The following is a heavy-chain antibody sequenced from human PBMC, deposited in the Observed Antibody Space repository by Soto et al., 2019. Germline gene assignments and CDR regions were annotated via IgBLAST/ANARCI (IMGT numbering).Heavy chain of an antibody. CDR3: ARGPPRGIIHDFDS. D-gene: IGHD3-10*01. CDR2: IHQSGSP. CDR1: KFSLSNEYY. J-gene: IGHJ4*02. V-gene: IGHV4-38-2*01. Sequence: PSETLSLTCAVSKFSLSNEYYWCFTRQPPGKGLEWIGSIHQSGSPYYNPSLKSRLTISIDKSKKQFSLRLSSVTAADTAVYYCARGPPRGIIHDFDSWGQGSLVTVPS.